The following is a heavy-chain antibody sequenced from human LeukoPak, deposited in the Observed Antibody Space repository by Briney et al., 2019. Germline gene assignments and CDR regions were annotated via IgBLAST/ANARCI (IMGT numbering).Heavy chain of an antibody. Sequence: GGSLRLSCAASGFTFSSSAMSWVRQAPGKGLEWLSGISGSGGGTYYADSVKGRFTISRDDSKNTLYLQMHSLRAEDTAVYYCAKSRGSSGWLYWGQGTLVTVSS. V-gene: IGHV3-23*01. CDR2: ISGSGGGT. D-gene: IGHD6-19*01. CDR1: GFTFSSSA. J-gene: IGHJ4*02. CDR3: AKSRGSSGWLY.